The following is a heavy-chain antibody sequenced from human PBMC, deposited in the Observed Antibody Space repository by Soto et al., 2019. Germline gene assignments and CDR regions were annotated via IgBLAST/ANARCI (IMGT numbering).Heavy chain of an antibody. CDR3: ARALGGSYYFDY. Sequence: SEILSLTCSVSGGSISSYYWSWFRQPPGKGLEWIGYIYYSGSTNYNPSLKSRVTISVDTSKNQFSLKLSSVTAADTAVYYCARALGGSYYFDYWGQGTLVTV. V-gene: IGHV4-59*01. CDR2: IYYSGST. D-gene: IGHD1-26*01. J-gene: IGHJ4*02. CDR1: GGSISSYY.